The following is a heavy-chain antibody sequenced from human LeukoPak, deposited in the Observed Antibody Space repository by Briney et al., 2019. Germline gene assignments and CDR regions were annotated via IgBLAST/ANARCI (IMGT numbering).Heavy chain of an antibody. Sequence: SETLSLTCSISGDSITTNSYWWGWIRQSPGKGLEWIGSIYSSGNSYYNPSLKTRATISPDTSKNQYSLRLTSVTAADTSVYYCARGNGGNLGHYCYYMDVWGKGTTVTVSS. D-gene: IGHD4-23*01. CDR3: ARGNGGNLGHYCYYMDV. V-gene: IGHV4-39*01. J-gene: IGHJ6*03. CDR2: IYSSGNS. CDR1: GDSITTNSYW.